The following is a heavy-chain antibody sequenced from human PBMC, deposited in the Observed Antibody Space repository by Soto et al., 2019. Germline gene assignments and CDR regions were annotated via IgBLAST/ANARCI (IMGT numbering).Heavy chain of an antibody. CDR1: GFTVSSNY. Sequence: GGSLRLSCAASGFTVSSNYMSWVRQAPGKGLEWVSVIYSGGSTYYADSVKGRFTISRDNSKNTVYLQMNSLRAEDTAVYYCAKDLDATVFNFDYWGQGTLVTVSS. D-gene: IGHD2-2*01. J-gene: IGHJ4*02. V-gene: IGHV3-53*01. CDR2: IYSGGST. CDR3: AKDLDATVFNFDY.